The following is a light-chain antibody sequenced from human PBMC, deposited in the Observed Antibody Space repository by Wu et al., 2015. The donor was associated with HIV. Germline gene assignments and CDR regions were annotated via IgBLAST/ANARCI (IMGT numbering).Light chain of an antibody. CDR2: AAS. Sequence: DIQMTQSPSSVSASVGDRVTITCRASQGIGSSLAWYQQKPGKAPNLLIYAASSLQSGVPSRFSGSGSGTDFTLTINSLQPEDFATYYCQQANSFPLTFGGGTKVEIK. J-gene: IGKJ4*01. CDR1: QGIGSS. V-gene: IGKV1-12*01. CDR3: QQANSFPLT.